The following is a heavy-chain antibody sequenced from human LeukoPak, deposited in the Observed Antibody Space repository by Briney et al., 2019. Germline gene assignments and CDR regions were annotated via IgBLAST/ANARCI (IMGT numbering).Heavy chain of an antibody. Sequence: SETLSLTCAVSGGSISSYYWSWIRQPPGKGLEWLGDIYYTGTTKYNPSLKSRVTISVDTSKNQFSLKLRSVTAADTAVYYCARAPFSRGFGEYYFDYWGQGTLVTVSS. CDR3: ARAPFSRGFGEYYFDY. D-gene: IGHD3-10*01. J-gene: IGHJ4*02. V-gene: IGHV4-59*01. CDR2: IYYTGTT. CDR1: GGSISSYY.